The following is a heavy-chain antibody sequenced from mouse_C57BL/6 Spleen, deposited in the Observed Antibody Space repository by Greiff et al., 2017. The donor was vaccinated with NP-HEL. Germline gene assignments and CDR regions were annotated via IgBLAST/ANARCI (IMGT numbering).Heavy chain of an antibody. CDR3: AGLSYWYFDV. CDR1: GYAFSSSW. V-gene: IGHV1-82*01. J-gene: IGHJ1*03. CDR2: IYPGDGDT. Sequence: VKLMESGPELVKPGASVKISCKASGYAFSSSWMNWVKQRPGKGLEWIGRIYPGDGDTNYNGKFKGKATLTADKSSSTAYMQLSSLTSEDSAVYFCAGLSYWYFDVWGTGTTVTVSS.